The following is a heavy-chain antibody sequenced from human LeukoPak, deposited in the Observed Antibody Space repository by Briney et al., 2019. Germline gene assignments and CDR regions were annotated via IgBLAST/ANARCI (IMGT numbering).Heavy chain of an antibody. Sequence: ASVKVSCKASGYTFTGYYMHWVRQAPGQGLEWMGWINPNSGGTNYAQKFQGRVTMTRDTSISTAYMELSRLRSDDTAVYYCARAPVTFFRPYYFDYWGQGTLVTVSS. CDR1: GYTFTGYY. CDR2: INPNSGGT. D-gene: IGHD4-17*01. J-gene: IGHJ4*02. V-gene: IGHV1-2*02. CDR3: ARAPVTFFRPYYFDY.